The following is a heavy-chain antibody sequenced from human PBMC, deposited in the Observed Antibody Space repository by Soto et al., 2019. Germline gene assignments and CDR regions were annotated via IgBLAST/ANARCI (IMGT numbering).Heavy chain of an antibody. J-gene: IGHJ5*02. V-gene: IGHV1-18*01. Sequence: VKVSCKASGYTFTIYGISWVRQAPGQGLEWLGWISLYSDGTNYAQKFQGRVSMTTDTSTTTAYMELRSLRSDDTAVYYCARVVPGAEAWFGPWGQGTLVTVSS. CDR1: GYTFTIYG. CDR3: ARVVPGAEAWFGP. CDR2: ISLYSDGT. D-gene: IGHD2-2*01.